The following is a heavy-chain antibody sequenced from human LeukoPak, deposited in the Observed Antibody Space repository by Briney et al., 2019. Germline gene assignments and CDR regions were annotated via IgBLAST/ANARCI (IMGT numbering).Heavy chain of an antibody. CDR2: IKSKTDGGTT. CDR3: TTEYYYDSSGHYYKGY. Sequence: GGSLRLSCAASGFTFSNAWLIWVRQAPGKGLEWVGRIKSKTDGGTTDYAAPVKGRFTISRDDSKNTLYLQMNSLKTEDTAVYYCTTEYYYDSSGHYYKGYWGQGTLVTVSS. D-gene: IGHD3-22*01. J-gene: IGHJ4*02. CDR1: GFTFSNAW. V-gene: IGHV3-15*01.